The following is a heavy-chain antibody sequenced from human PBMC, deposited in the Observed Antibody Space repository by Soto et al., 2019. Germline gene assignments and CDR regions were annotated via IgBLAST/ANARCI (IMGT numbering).Heavy chain of an antibody. CDR2: IYYSGST. D-gene: IGHD4-17*01. CDR1: GGSISSYY. Sequence: SETLSLTCTVSGGSISSYYWTWIRQPPGKGLEWIGYIYYSGSTNYNPSLKSRVTISVDTSKNQFSLKLSSVTAADTAVYYCARDRGYGDYDNWFDPWGQGTLVTVSS. V-gene: IGHV4-59*01. J-gene: IGHJ5*01. CDR3: ARDRGYGDYDNWFDP.